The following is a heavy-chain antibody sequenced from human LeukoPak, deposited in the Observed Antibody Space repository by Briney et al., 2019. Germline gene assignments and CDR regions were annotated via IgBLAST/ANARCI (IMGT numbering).Heavy chain of an antibody. CDR1: GGSFSGYY. D-gene: IGHD6-19*01. CDR2: ISSSGSTI. Sequence: LSLTCAVYGGSFSGYYWSWIRQPPGKGLEWVSYISSSGSTIYYADSVKGRFTISRDNAKNSLYLQMDSLRAEDTAVYYCARDRYSSGWGYYYYYYMDVWGKGTTVTVSS. CDR3: ARDRYSSGWGYYYYYYMDV. J-gene: IGHJ6*03. V-gene: IGHV3-11*04.